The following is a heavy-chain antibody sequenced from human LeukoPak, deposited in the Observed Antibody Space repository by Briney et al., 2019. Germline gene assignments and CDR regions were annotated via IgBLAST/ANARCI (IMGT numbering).Heavy chain of an antibody. CDR1: GYTFTSYY. Sequence: ASVKVSCKASGYTFTSYYMHWVRQAPGQGLEWMGAINPSGGSTGYAQKFQGRVTMTRDMSTSTVYMELSSLRSDDTAVYYCARDIDFSIPVDYWGQGTLVTVSS. V-gene: IGHV1-46*01. D-gene: IGHD4-11*01. CDR2: INPSGGST. CDR3: ARDIDFSIPVDY. J-gene: IGHJ4*02.